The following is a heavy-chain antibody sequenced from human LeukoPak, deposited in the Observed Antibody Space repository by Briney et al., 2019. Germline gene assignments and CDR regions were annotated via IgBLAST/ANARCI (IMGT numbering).Heavy chain of an antibody. V-gene: IGHV3-33*01. CDR2: IWYDGSNK. J-gene: IGHJ4*02. Sequence: GGSLRLSCAASGFTFSSYGMHWVRQAPGKGLEWVAVIWYDGSNKYYADSVKGRFTISRDNSKNTLYLQMNSLRAEDTAVYYCARDGGSRQWLAYYFDYWGQGTLVTVSS. D-gene: IGHD6-19*01. CDR1: GFTFSSYG. CDR3: ARDGGSRQWLAYYFDY.